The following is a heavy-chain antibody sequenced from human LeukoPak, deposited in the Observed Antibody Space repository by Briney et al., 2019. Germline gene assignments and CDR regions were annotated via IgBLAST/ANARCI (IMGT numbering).Heavy chain of an antibody. V-gene: IGHV3-21*01. D-gene: IGHD5-18*01. CDR2: ISSSSSYI. J-gene: IGHJ4*02. CDR1: GFTFSSYS. CDR3: ARDSGYSYGYPIDY. Sequence: GGSLRLSCAASGFTFSSYSMNWVRQAPGKGLEWVSSISSSSSYIYYADSVKGRFTISRDNAKNSLYLQMNSLRAEDTAVYYCARDSGYSYGYPIDYWGQGTLVTVSS.